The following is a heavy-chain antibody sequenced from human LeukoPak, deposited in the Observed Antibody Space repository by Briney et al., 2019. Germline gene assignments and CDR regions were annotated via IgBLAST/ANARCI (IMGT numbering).Heavy chain of an antibody. CDR2: IYSGGST. J-gene: IGHJ4*02. V-gene: IGHV3-53*01. CDR1: GFTVSSNY. CDR3: ARGTPFGAY. D-gene: IGHD3-3*01. Sequence: PGGSMRLSCAASGFTVSSNYMSWVRQAPGKGLEWVSVIYSGGSTYYADSVKGRFTISRDNTRNSLYLQMNNLRAEDTAVYYCARGTPFGAYWGQGTLVTVSS.